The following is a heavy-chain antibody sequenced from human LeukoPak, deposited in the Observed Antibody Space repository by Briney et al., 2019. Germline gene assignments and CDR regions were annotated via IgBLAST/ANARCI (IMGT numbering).Heavy chain of an antibody. CDR3: ARARETYYYDSSGYSTCFDI. D-gene: IGHD3-22*01. CDR1: GFTFSSYW. Sequence: PGGSLRLSCAASGFTFSSYWMSWVRQAPGKGLEWEANIQQDGSEKYYVDSVKGRFTISRDNAKNSLYLQMNSLRAEDTAVYYCARARETYYYDSSGYSTCFDIWGQGTMVTVSS. J-gene: IGHJ3*02. CDR2: IQQDGSEK. V-gene: IGHV3-7*04.